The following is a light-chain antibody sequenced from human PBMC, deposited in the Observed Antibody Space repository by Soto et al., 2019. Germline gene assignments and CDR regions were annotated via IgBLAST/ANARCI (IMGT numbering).Light chain of an antibody. CDR3: QQYGTSSMYT. CDR1: QSVSSSN. J-gene: IGKJ2*01. CDR2: GAS. V-gene: IGKV3-20*01. Sequence: EIVLPQSPGTLSLSPGERATLSCRASQSVSSSNLAWYQQKPGQAPRLLIYGASSRAPSIPDRFSGSGSGTDFTLTISRLEPEDFAVYYCQQYGTSSMYTFGQGTKLEIK.